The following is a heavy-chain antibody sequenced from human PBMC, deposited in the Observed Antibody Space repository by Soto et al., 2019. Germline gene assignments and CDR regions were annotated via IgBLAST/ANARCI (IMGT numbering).Heavy chain of an antibody. CDR1: DFTFSNYG. CDR3: AAGKSFSC. J-gene: IGHJ4*02. D-gene: IGHD2-15*01. Sequence: PGGSLRLPCAVSDFTFSNYGMPWVRQAPGKGLEGVAIIWYDGSNKYYADSVKGLFTISRDNSKNTVYLQMNSLRAEDTAMYYCAAGKSFSCRGKGTLVTASS. CDR2: IWYDGSNK. V-gene: IGHV3-33*01.